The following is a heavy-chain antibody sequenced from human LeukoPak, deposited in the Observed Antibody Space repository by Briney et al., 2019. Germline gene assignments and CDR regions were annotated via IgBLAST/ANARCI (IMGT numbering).Heavy chain of an antibody. V-gene: IGHV1-18*01. CDR1: GYTFSSYG. CDR3: ARAPSSGYYSWYYYGMDV. CDR2: ISAYNGNT. J-gene: IGHJ6*02. Sequence: ASVKVSCKASGYTFSSYGISWVRQAPGQGLEWMGWISAYNGNTNYAQKLQGRVTMTTDTSTSTAYMELRSLRSDDTAVYYCARAPSSGYYSWYYYGMDVWGQGTTVTVSS. D-gene: IGHD3-22*01.